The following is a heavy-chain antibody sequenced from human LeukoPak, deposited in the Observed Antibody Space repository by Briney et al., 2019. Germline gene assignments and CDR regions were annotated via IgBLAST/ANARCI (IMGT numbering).Heavy chain of an antibody. Sequence: GGSLRLSCAASGVTFSSYEMNWVRQAPGKGLEWVSYISSSGSTIYYADSVKGRFTISRDNAKNSLYLQMNSLRAEDTAVYYCARMWERLFDYWGQGTLVTVSS. V-gene: IGHV3-48*03. CDR2: ISSSGSTI. D-gene: IGHD1-26*01. CDR3: ARMWERLFDY. CDR1: GVTFSSYE. J-gene: IGHJ4*02.